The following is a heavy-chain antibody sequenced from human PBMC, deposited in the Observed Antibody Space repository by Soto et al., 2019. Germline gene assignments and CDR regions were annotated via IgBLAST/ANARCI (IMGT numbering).Heavy chain of an antibody. CDR3: ARDLVPGYTGFSDY. J-gene: IGHJ4*02. Sequence: SVKVSCKTSGYTFSNYGINWVRQAPGQGLEWMGWISAYNGNTNFAQKLQGRVSLTTDTSSTTAYMELRSLTSDDTAVYYCARDLVPGYTGFSDYWGQGTLVTVS. CDR2: ISAYNGNT. CDR1: GYTFSNYG. D-gene: IGHD5-12*01. V-gene: IGHV1-18*01.